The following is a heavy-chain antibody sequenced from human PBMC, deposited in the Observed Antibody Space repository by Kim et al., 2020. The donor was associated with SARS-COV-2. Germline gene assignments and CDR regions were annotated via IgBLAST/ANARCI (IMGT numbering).Heavy chain of an antibody. CDR2: IKSKNNGGTA. CDR3: TTALMIRGINWFDP. V-gene: IGHV3-15*01. J-gene: IGHJ5*02. CDR1: GFTFSNTW. D-gene: IGHD3-10*01. Sequence: GGSLRLSCAASGFTFSNTWMSWVRQAPGKGLEWVGSIKSKNNGGTADYAAPVKGRFTILRDDSKNTLYLQMNSLKTEDTGVYYCTTALMIRGINWFDPWGQGTLVTVSS.